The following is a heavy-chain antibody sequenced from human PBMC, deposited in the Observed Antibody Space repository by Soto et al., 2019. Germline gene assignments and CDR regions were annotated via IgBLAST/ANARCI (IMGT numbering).Heavy chain of an antibody. D-gene: IGHD2-15*01. CDR2: IGAYNGNT. Sequence: QVQLVQSGAEVKKPGASVKVSCKSSGYSFRNYGITWVRQAPGQGLEWMGWIGAYNGNTNYAQKFQGRVTMTTDTSTSTAYLELRSLRSDDTAGYYCARDSLPMAVAAPDNWGQGTLVTVSS. V-gene: IGHV1-18*01. CDR3: ARDSLPMAVAAPDN. CDR1: GYSFRNYG. J-gene: IGHJ4*02.